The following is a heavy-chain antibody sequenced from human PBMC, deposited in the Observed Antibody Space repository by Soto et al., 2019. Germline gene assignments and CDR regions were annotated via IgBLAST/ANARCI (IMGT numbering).Heavy chain of an antibody. D-gene: IGHD3-3*01. CDR1: GFTFSTSW. Sequence: EVQLVESGGGLVQPGWSLRLSCAASGFTFSTSWMNWVRQAPGKGLEWVAGIKEDGSEKYYVDSVKGRFTISKDNAENSRELHMNRLRVEDTAVYYCVRDRGYDAFDSWGLGTLVTVSS. CDR3: VRDRGYDAFDS. CDR2: IKEDGSEK. V-gene: IGHV3-7*01. J-gene: IGHJ4*02.